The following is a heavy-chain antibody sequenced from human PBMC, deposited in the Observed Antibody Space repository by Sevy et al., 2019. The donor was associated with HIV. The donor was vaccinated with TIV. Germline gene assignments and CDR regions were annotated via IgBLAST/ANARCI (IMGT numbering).Heavy chain of an antibody. CDR1: GYTFTSYA. D-gene: IGHD2-2*01. CDR3: ARGGYCSSTSCYARYYYYGMDV. Sequence: ASVTVSCKASGYTFTSYAMNWVRQAPGQGLEWMGWINTNTGNPTYAQGFTGRFVFSLDTSVSTAYLQISSLKAEDTAVYYCARGGYCSSTSCYARYYYYGMDVWGQGTTVTVSS. CDR2: INTNTGNP. V-gene: IGHV7-4-1*02. J-gene: IGHJ6*02.